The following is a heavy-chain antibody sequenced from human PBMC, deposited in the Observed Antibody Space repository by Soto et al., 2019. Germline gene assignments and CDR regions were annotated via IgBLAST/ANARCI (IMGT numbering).Heavy chain of an antibody. Sequence: GGSLRLSCAASGSTFSSYGMHWVRQAPGKGLEWVAVIWYDGSNKYYADSVKGRFTISRDNSKNTLYLQMNSLRAEDTAVYYCARDLNNYGSWFDPWGQGTLVTVSS. J-gene: IGHJ5*02. CDR3: ARDLNNYGSWFDP. CDR2: IWYDGSNK. CDR1: GSTFSSYG. V-gene: IGHV3-33*01. D-gene: IGHD3-16*01.